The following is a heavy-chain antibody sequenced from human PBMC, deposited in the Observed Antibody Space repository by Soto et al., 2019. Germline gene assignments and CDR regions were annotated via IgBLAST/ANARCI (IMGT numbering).Heavy chain of an antibody. D-gene: IGHD2-21*02. V-gene: IGHV3-53*01. CDR1: GFTVSSNY. CDR2: IYSGGST. CDR3: AADFGGDSYSGAYYYYGLDV. J-gene: IGHJ6*02. Sequence: EVQLVESGGGLIQPGGSLRLSCAASGFTVSSNYMSWVRQAPGKGLEWVSVIYSGGSTYYADSVKGRFTISRDNTKNTLYLQMNSLRAEDTAVYYCAADFGGDSYSGAYYYYGLDVWGQGTTVTVSS.